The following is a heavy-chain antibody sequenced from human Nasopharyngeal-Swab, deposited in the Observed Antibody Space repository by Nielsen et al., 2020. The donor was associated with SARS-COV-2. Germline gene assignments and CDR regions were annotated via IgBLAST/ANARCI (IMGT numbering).Heavy chain of an antibody. J-gene: IGHJ4*02. CDR1: GGSISSSSYY. V-gene: IGHV4-39*01. CDR3: ARHFISYFYDSSGYYPEDYFDY. Sequence: SETLSLTCTVSGGSISSSSYYWGWIRQPPGKGLEWIGTIYYSGSTYYNPSLKSRVTISVDTSQNQFSLKLSSVTAANTAVYYCARHFISYFYDSSGYYPEDYFDYWGQGTLVTVSS. D-gene: IGHD3-22*01. CDR2: IYYSGST.